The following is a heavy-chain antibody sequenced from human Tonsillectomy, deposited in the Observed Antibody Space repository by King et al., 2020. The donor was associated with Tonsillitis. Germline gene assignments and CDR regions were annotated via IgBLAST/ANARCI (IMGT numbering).Heavy chain of an antibody. J-gene: IGHJ6*02. CDR3: ARDRVAAKGGMDV. V-gene: IGHV3-7*01. CDR1: GFTFSSYW. Sequence: VQLVESGGGLVQPGGSLRLSCAASGFTFSSYWMSWVRQAPGKGREGVANIKQDGSEKYYVDSVKGRFTISRDNAKNSLYLQMNSLRAEDTAVYYCARDRVAAKGGMDVWGQGTTVTVSS. D-gene: IGHD6-25*01. CDR2: IKQDGSEK.